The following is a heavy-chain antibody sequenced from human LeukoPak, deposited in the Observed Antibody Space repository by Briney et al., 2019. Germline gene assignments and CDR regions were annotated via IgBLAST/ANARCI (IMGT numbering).Heavy chain of an antibody. CDR3: ARSPSDGYYYDY. CDR2: ISSSSGTI. J-gene: IGHJ4*02. D-gene: IGHD2-15*01. V-gene: IGHV3-48*01. Sequence: GGSLRLSCAASGFTFNSYSMNWVRQAPGKGLEWVSYISSSSGTIYYADSVKGRFTISRDKAKNSLYLEMNSLRAEDTAVYYCARSPSDGYYYDYWGQGTLVTVSS. CDR1: GFTFNSYS.